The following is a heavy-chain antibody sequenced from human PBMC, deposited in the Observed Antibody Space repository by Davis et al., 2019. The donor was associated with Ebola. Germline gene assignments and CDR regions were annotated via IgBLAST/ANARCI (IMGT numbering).Heavy chain of an antibody. Sequence: GESLKISCAASGFTFSTYEMNWVRQAPGKGLEWVSIFSGSGGGTYYADSVKGRFTISRDNSKNTLYLQLNSLRAEDTATYYCAIPPRFCSGNSCYRGPDYWGQGTLVTVSS. V-gene: IGHV3-23*01. D-gene: IGHD2-15*01. J-gene: IGHJ4*02. CDR2: FSGSGGGT. CDR3: AIPPRFCSGNSCYRGPDY. CDR1: GFTFSTYE.